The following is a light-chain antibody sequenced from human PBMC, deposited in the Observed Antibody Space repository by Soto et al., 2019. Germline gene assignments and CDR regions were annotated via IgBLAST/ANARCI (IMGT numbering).Light chain of an antibody. CDR3: TSYVGNDIWV. CDR2: EVT. CDR1: SSDVGAYKY. Sequence: QSALTQPPSASGSPGQSVTCSCTGTSSDVGAYKYVSWYQQYPGKAPKLMIYEVTKRPSGVPDRFSGSKSGNTASLTVSGLQAEDEADYYCTSYVGNDIWVFGGATKLTVL. J-gene: IGLJ3*02. V-gene: IGLV2-8*01.